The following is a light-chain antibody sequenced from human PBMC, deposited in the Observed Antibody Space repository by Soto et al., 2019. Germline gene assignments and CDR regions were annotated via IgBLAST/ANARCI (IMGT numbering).Light chain of an antibody. CDR3: QQRNVWPPVT. J-gene: IGKJ5*01. CDR1: QSSGSNF. Sequence: LVLTQSPGSLSLSPGKRATLSCKTSQSSGSNFVAWYQQKPGQAPRLLISGVSKRATGIPDRFSGDGSGTDFTLTISSLEPQDSAVYYCQQRNVWPPVTFGQGTRLEIK. V-gene: IGKV3D-20*02. CDR2: GVS.